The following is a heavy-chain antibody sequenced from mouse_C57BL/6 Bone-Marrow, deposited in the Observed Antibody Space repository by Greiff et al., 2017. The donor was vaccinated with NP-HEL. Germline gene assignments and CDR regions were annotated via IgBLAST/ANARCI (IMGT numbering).Heavy chain of an antibody. D-gene: IGHD2-3*01. J-gene: IGHJ3*01. V-gene: IGHV5-6*01. CDR1: GFTFSSYG. CDR2: ISSGGSYT. Sequence: EVQGVESGGDLVKPGGSLKLSCAASGFTFSSYGMSWVRQTPDKRLEWVATISSGGSYTYYPASVKGRFTISRDTAKNTLYLQMSSLKSEDTAMYYCARHKGWLPAWFAYWGQGTLVTVSA. CDR3: ARHKGWLPAWFAY.